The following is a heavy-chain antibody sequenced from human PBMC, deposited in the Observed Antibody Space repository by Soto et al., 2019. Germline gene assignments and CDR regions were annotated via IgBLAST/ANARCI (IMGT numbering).Heavy chain of an antibody. CDR2: ISGTSPRT. Sequence: EVQLLESGGGLVQPGGALRLSCAASGFTFSAYAMSWVRQAPGKGLEWVSAISGTSPRTYYADSVQGRFSISTDSSRKTLFLQMNNVRAEDTAVYFCATRSFGVEYWGQGTLVTVSS. D-gene: IGHD3-3*01. CDR1: GFTFSAYA. V-gene: IGHV3-23*01. CDR3: ATRSFGVEY. J-gene: IGHJ4*02.